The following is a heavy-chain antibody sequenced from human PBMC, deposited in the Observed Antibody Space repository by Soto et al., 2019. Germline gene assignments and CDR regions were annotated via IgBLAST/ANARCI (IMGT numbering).Heavy chain of an antibody. J-gene: IGHJ4*02. CDR3: AHSSGRKGAFDY. Sequence: QITLKESGPTLVKPTQTLTLTYTLSGFSLTTSGVTVGWIRQPPGKALEWLALIYWNDDKRYSPSLKSRLTITKDTSKNQVVLTMTNMDPVDTATYFCAHSSGRKGAFDYWGQGTLVTVSS. D-gene: IGHD1-1*01. CDR1: GFSLTTSGVT. V-gene: IGHV2-5*01. CDR2: IYWNDDK.